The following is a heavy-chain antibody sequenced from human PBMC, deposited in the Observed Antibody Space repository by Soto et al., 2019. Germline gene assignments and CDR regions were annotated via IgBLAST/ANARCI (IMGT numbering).Heavy chain of an antibody. D-gene: IGHD3-10*01. J-gene: IGHJ3*01. CDR3: ARFYGNDFDV. CDR1: GGSITTSNYN. V-gene: IGHV4-39*02. CDR2: ICWDGST. Sequence: QLQLQESGPGLVKPSETLSLTCSVSGGSITTSNYNWDWIRQPPGKGLEGTGTICWDGSTSYNPSLRIQVTMSVDSAKNHFALSLNSVTAADTSVYYCARFYGNDFDVWGRGTVVTVSS.